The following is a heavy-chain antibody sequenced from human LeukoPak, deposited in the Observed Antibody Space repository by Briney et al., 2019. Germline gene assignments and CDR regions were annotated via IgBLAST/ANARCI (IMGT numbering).Heavy chain of an antibody. V-gene: IGHV4-59*01. Sequence: SETLSLTCTVSGGSISSYYWSWIRQSPGKGLEWIGYMYYSGSSRSTNYNPSLKGRVAISGDTSKNQFSLKLISVTAADTAVYFCARDHPIAVASGYYYYYGMDVWGQGITVTVSS. CDR1: GGSISSYY. CDR3: ARDHPIAVASGYYYYYGMDV. D-gene: IGHD6-19*01. J-gene: IGHJ6*02. CDR2: MYYSGSSRST.